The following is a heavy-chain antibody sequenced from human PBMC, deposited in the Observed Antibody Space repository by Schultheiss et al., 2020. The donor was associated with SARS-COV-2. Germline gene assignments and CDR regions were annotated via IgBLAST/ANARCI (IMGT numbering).Heavy chain of an antibody. D-gene: IGHD6-19*01. V-gene: IGHV3-21*01. CDR3: ARDWGIAVAGIDY. CDR2: ISSSSSYI. CDR1: GLSFSSYG. J-gene: IGHJ4*02. Sequence: GGSLRLSCAASGLSFSSYGMHWVRQAPGKGLEWVSSISSSSSYIYYADSVKGRFTISRDNAKNSLYLQMNSLRAEDTAVYYCARDWGIAVAGIDYWGQGTLVTVSS.